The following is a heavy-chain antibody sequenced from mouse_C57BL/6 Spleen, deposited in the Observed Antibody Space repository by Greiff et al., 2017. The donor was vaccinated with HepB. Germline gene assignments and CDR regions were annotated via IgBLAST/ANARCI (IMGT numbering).Heavy chain of an antibody. J-gene: IGHJ2*01. CDR1: GYTFTSYW. D-gene: IGHD3-2*02. Sequence: VQLQQPGAELVRPGTSVKLSCKASGYTFTSYWMHWVKQRPGQGLEWIGVIDPSDSYTNYNQKFKGKATLTVDTSSSTAYMQLSSLTSEDSAVYYCARRGGSGFDYWGQGTTLTVSS. CDR3: ARRGGSGFDY. V-gene: IGHV1-59*01. CDR2: IDPSDSYT.